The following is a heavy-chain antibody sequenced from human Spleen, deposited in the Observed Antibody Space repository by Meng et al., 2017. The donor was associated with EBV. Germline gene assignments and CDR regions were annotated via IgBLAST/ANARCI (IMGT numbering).Heavy chain of an antibody. V-gene: IGHV4-39*01. D-gene: IGHD6-19*01. J-gene: IGHJ5*02. Sequence: YHWRWLLQPPGWGLVWYGCVHYTGSTYYSPSLKCRVTVSVDTAKNQFSLRLTSVTAADTAVYYCARPFPSWQSPRLDPFGAWGQGTLVTVSS. CDR3: ARPFPSWQSPRLDPFGA. CDR1: YH. CDR2: VHYTGST.